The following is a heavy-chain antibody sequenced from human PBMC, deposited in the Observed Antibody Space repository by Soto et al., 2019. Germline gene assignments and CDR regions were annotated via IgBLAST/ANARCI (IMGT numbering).Heavy chain of an antibody. CDR3: ARDKRSGGSYASYYYYGMDV. D-gene: IGHD1-26*01. CDR2: IIPIFGTA. Sequence: SVKVSCKASGGTFSSYAISWVRQAPGQGLEWMGGIIPIFGTANYAQKFQGRVTITADESTSTAYMELSSLRSEDTAVYYCARDKRSGGSYASYYYYGMDVWGQGTTVTVS. CDR1: GGTFSSYA. J-gene: IGHJ6*02. V-gene: IGHV1-69*13.